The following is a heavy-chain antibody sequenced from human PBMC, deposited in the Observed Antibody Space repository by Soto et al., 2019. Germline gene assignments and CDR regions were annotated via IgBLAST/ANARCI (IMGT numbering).Heavy chain of an antibody. V-gene: IGHV3-7*05. J-gene: IGHJ5*02. Sequence: GGSLRLSCEASGFTFSSHWMSWVRQAPGKGLEWVANINQDGGQKYYVDSVRGRFTMSRDNAKNSLYLQMNSLTTEDTAVYYCARCKVVAGLTNSFDPWGQGTLVTVSS. CDR3: ARCKVVAGLTNSFDP. CDR2: INQDGGQK. D-gene: IGHD6-19*01. CDR1: GFTFSSHW.